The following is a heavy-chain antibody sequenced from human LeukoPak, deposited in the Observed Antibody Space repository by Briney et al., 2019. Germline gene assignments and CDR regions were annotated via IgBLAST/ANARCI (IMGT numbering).Heavy chain of an antibody. Sequence: GASVKVSCKASGGTFSNYAISWVRQAPGQGLEWMGGIIPFFGTANYAQKSQDRVTITADESTGTAYMELSSLRSDDTAVYYCARHQRPGIQLWLKESAFDIWGQGTVVTVSS. CDR1: GGTFSNYA. CDR3: ARHQRPGIQLWLKESAFDI. V-gene: IGHV1-69*13. CDR2: IIPFFGTA. J-gene: IGHJ3*02. D-gene: IGHD5-18*01.